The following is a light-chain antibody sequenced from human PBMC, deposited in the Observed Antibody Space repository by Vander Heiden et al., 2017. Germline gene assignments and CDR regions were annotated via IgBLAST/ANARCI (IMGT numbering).Light chain of an antibody. J-gene: IGKJ1*01. V-gene: IGKV3-20*01. CDR1: QSVSSSY. CDR2: GAS. Sequence: EIVLTQSPGTLSLSPGERATLSCRASQSVSSSYLAWYQQKPGQAPRLLIYGASSRANGIPDRFSGSGYGTDFTLTSSRREHEDFAVYYSQQDRSSWTFGQGTKVEIK. CDR3: QQDRSSWT.